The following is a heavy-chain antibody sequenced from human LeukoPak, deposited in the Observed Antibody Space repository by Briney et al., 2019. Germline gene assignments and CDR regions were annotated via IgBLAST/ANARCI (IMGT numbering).Heavy chain of an antibody. V-gene: IGHV3-23*01. D-gene: IGHD3-10*01. Sequence: AGGSPRLSCAASGFTFSSYAMSWVRQAPGKGLEWVSAISGSGGSTYYADSVKGRFTISRDNSKNTLYLQMNSLRAEDTAVYYCAKARILWFGEWYYFDYWGQGTLVTVSS. CDR3: AKARILWFGEWYYFDY. J-gene: IGHJ4*02. CDR1: GFTFSSYA. CDR2: ISGSGGST.